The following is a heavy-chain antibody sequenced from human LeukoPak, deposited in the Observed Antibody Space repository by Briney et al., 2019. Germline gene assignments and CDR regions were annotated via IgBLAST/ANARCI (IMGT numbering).Heavy chain of an antibody. CDR3: AKVPHPWGTVTIPTTAFDI. D-gene: IGHD4-17*01. Sequence: PGRSLRLSCAASGFTFDDYAMHWVRQAPGKGLEWVSGISWNSGSIGYADSVKGRFTISRDNAKNSLYLQMNSLRAEDTALYYCAKVPHPWGTVTIPTTAFDIWGQGTMVTVSS. J-gene: IGHJ3*02. CDR1: GFTFDDYA. CDR2: ISWNSGSI. V-gene: IGHV3-9*01.